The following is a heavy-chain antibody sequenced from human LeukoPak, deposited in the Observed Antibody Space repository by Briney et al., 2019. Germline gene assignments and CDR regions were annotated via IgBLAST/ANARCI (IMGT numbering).Heavy chain of an antibody. V-gene: IGHV3-53*01. CDR2: IYSAGST. D-gene: IGHD1-26*01. Sequence: GGSLRLSCAASGFTVSSNYMSWVRQAPGTGLEWVSVIYSAGSTYYADSVKGRFTISRDNSKNTLYLQMNSLRVEDTAVYYCARFFSGSYYFDYWGQGTLVTVSS. CDR3: ARFFSGSYYFDY. CDR1: GFTVSSNY. J-gene: IGHJ4*02.